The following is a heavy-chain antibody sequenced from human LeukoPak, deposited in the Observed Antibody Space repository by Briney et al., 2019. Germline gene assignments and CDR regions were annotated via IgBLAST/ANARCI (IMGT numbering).Heavy chain of an antibody. D-gene: IGHD3-22*01. CDR1: GGSFSGYY. Sequence: PSENLSLTCAVYGGSFSGYYWSWIRQPPGKGLEWIGEINHSGSTNYIPSLKSRVTISVDTSKNQFSLKLSSVTAADTAVYYCASQSGTYYYDSSGYLYFDYWGQGTLVTVSS. V-gene: IGHV4-34*01. CDR2: INHSGST. J-gene: IGHJ4*02. CDR3: ASQSGTYYYDSSGYLYFDY.